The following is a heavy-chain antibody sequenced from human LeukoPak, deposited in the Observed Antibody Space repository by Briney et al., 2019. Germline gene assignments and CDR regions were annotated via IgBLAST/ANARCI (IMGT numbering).Heavy chain of an antibody. CDR3: ARAGSHRNSGYDY. D-gene: IGHD5-12*01. CDR2: ISSSGSTT. V-gene: IGHV3-11*04. CDR1: GVTFSNYY. Sequence: SGGSPRLSCAASGVTFSNYYMSWVRQAPGKGLEWVSYISSSGSTTYYADSVKGRFTISRDTAKNSLYLQMNSLRAEDTAVYFCARAGSHRNSGYDYWGQGTLVTVSS. J-gene: IGHJ4*02.